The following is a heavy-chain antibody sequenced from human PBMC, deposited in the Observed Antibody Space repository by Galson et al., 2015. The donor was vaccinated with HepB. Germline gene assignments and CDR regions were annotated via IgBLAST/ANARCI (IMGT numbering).Heavy chain of an antibody. CDR2: ININTGNP. V-gene: IGHV7-4-1*02. D-gene: IGHD2-2*01. Sequence: SVKVSCKASGYTFTRYAMNWVRQAPGQGLEWMGWININTGNPTYAQGFTGRFVFSLDTSVSTAYLQISSLKAEDTAVYYCARGEVVPAGDFDYWGQGTLVTVSS. J-gene: IGHJ4*02. CDR3: ARGEVVPAGDFDY. CDR1: GYTFTRYA.